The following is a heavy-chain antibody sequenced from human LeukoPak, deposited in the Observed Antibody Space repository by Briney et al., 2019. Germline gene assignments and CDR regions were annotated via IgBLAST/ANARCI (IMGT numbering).Heavy chain of an antibody. CDR1: GYTCTSYD. V-gene: IGHV1-2*02. J-gene: IGHJ3*02. CDR3: ARIIVGATTSAFDI. CDR2: INPNSGGT. Sequence: GASVKVSCKASGYTCTSYDINWVRQATGQGLEWMGWINPNSGGTNYAQKFQGRVTMTRDTSISTAYMELSRLRSDDTAVYYCARIIVGATTSAFDIWGQGTMVTVSS. D-gene: IGHD1-26*01.